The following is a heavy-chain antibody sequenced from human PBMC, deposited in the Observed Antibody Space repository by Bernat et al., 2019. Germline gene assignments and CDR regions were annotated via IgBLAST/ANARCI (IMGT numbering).Heavy chain of an antibody. CDR3: ARHTLPDFWSGPTFDY. J-gene: IGHJ4*02. V-gene: IGHV5-51*01. CDR2: IYPGDSDT. D-gene: IGHD3-3*01. CDR1: GYSFTSYW. Sequence: EVQLVQSGAEVKKPGESLKISCKGSGYSFTSYWIGWVRQMPGKGLEWMGIIYPGDSDTRYSPSFQGQVTISADKSISTAYLQWSSLKASDTAMYYCARHTLPDFWSGPTFDYWGQGTLVTVSS.